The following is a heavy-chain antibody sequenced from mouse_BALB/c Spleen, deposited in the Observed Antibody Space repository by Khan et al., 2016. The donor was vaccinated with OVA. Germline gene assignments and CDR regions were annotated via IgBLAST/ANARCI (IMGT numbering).Heavy chain of an antibody. V-gene: IGHV1-77*01. D-gene: IGHD3-3*01. CDR1: GYTFTDYV. Sequence: QVQLKESGPELVKPGASVKMSCKASGYTFTDYVMNWVKQRNGQGLEWIGQIYPGGDTTYYNEKFKGKATLTADRSSSTAYMQLSNLTSEGSAVYFCARAGGDVFAYWGQGALVTVSA. CDR2: IYPGGDTT. CDR3: ARAGGDVFAY. J-gene: IGHJ3*01.